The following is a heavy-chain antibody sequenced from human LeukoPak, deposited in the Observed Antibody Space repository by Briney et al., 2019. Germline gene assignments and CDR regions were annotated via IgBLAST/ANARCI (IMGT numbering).Heavy chain of an antibody. D-gene: IGHD5-12*01. V-gene: IGHV3-21*01. J-gene: IGHJ4*02. CDR2: ISSSGSDI. CDR1: GFTFSSYS. Sequence: GGSLRLSCSASGFTFSSYSMNWVRQAPGKGLEWVSSISSSGSDIYYAGSVKGRFTISRDNTKNSLYLQMNILRAEDTAVYYCARDSFYTGYDRGFGYWGQGTLVTVSS. CDR3: ARDSFYTGYDRGFGY.